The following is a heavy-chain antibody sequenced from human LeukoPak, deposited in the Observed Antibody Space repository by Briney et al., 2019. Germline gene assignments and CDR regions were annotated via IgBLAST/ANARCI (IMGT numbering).Heavy chain of an antibody. D-gene: IGHD4-11*01. V-gene: IGHV4-39*01. CDR2: IYYSGST. Sequence: PSETLSLTCTVSGGSISSSSYYWGWIRQPPGKGLEWIGSIYYSGSTYYNPSLKSRVTISVDTSKNQFSLKLSSVTAADTAVYYCATGXTVTTLERVXYYYMDXWGKGTTVTVSS. CDR3: ATGXTVTTLERVXYYYMDX. CDR1: GGSISSSSYY. J-gene: IGHJ6*03.